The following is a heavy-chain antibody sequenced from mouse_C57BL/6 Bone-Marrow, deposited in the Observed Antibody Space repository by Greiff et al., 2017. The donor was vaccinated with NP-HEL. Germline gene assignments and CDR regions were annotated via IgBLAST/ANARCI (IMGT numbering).Heavy chain of an antibody. CDR3: TMRYAMDY. Sequence: VHLVESGAELVRPGASVTLSCKASGYTFTDYEMHWVKQTPVHGLEWIGAIDPETGGTAYNQKFKGKAILTADKSSSTAYMELRSLTSEDSAVYYCTMRYAMDYWGQGTSVTVSS. V-gene: IGHV1-15*01. J-gene: IGHJ4*01. CDR2: IDPETGGT. CDR1: GYTFTDYE.